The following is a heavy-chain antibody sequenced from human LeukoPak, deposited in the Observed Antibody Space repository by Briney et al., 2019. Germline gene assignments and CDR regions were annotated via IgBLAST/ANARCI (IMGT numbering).Heavy chain of an antibody. CDR3: ARDRHYYDSSGYFPYYYGMDV. Sequence: SETLSLTCTVSGGSISSYYWSWIRQPPGKGLEWIGYTHYSGSTSYNPSLKSRVTISVDTSKNQFSLKLTSVTAADTAVYYCARDRHYYDSSGYFPYYYGMDVWGQGTTVTVSS. D-gene: IGHD3-22*01. CDR2: THYSGST. V-gene: IGHV4-59*12. J-gene: IGHJ6*02. CDR1: GGSISSYY.